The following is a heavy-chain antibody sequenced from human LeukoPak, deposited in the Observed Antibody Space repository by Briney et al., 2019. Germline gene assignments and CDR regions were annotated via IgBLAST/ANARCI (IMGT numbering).Heavy chain of an antibody. Sequence: GGSLRLSCAASGFTFSSYAMHWVRQAPGKGLEWVAVISYDGSNKYYADSVKGRFTISRDNSKNTLYLQMNSLRAEDTAVYYCARGLVVPAALFGYWGQGTLVTVSS. D-gene: IGHD2-2*01. V-gene: IGHV3-30-3*01. CDR1: GFTFSSYA. J-gene: IGHJ4*02. CDR3: ARGLVVPAALFGY. CDR2: ISYDGSNK.